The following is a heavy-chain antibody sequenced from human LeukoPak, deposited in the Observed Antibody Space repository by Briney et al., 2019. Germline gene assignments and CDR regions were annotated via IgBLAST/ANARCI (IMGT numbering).Heavy chain of an antibody. J-gene: IGHJ4*02. CDR2: ISYDGSNK. CDR1: GFTFSSYG. V-gene: IGHV3-30*03. Sequence: PGGSLRLSCAASGFTFSSYGMHWVRQAPGKGLEWVAVISYDGSNKYYADSVKGRFTISRDNSKNTLYLQMNSLRAEDTAVYYCARGGRHDYDGRPPDYWGQGTLVTVSS. D-gene: IGHD4-23*01. CDR3: ARGGRHDYDGRPPDY.